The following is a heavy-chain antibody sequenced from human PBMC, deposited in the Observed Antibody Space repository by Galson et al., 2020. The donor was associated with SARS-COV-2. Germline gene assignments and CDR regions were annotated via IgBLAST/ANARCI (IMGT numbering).Heavy chain of an antibody. V-gene: IGHV1-2*02. CDR2: INPNSGGT. Sequence: ASVKVSCKASGYTFTGYYMHWVRQAPGQGLEWMGWINPNSGGTNYAQKFQGRVTMTRDTSISTAYMELSRLRSDDTAVYYCARELPERGSGQVYYYYYGMDVWGQGTTVTVSS. CDR3: ARELPERGSGQVYYYYYGMDV. D-gene: IGHD6-19*01. J-gene: IGHJ6*02. CDR1: GYTFTGYY.